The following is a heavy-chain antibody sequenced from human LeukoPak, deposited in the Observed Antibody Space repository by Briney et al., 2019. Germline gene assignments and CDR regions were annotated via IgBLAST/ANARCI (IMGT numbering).Heavy chain of an antibody. J-gene: IGHJ4*02. CDR3: AKYYYDSSGCFDY. CDR1: GFTFSSYE. V-gene: IGHV3-48*03. Sequence: AGGSLRLSCAASGFTFSSYEMNWVRHAPGKGLEWVSYICSSGSTIYYADSVKGRFTISRDNAKNSLYLQMNSLRAEDTAVYYCAKYYYDSSGCFDYWGQGTLVTVSS. D-gene: IGHD3-22*01. CDR2: ICSSGSTI.